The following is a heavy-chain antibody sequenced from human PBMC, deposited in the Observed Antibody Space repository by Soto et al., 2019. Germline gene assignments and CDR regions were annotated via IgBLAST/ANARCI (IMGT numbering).Heavy chain of an antibody. V-gene: IGHV3-7*01. D-gene: IGHD3-10*01. CDR2: IKQDGSEK. CDR1: GFTFSSYW. J-gene: IGHJ4*02. CDR3: ARVTKGITMVRGVISPTDY. Sequence: GGSLRLSCAASGFTFSSYWMSWVRPAPGKGLEWVANIKQDGSEKYYVDSVKGRFTISRDNAKNSLYLQMNSLRAEDTAVYYCARVTKGITMVRGVISPTDYWGQGTLVTVSS.